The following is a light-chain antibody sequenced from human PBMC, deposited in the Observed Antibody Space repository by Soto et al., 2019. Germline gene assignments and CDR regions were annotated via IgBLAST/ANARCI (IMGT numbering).Light chain of an antibody. J-gene: IGLJ2*01. Sequence: QSVLTQPASVSGSPGQSITISCTGTSSDVGSYNLVSWYQQHPGKGPKLMIYEGSKRPSGVSNRFSGSKSGNTASLTISGLQAEDEADYYCCSYAGSSTSVVFGGGTKVTVL. V-gene: IGLV2-23*01. CDR1: SSDVGSYNL. CDR3: CSYAGSSTSVV. CDR2: EGS.